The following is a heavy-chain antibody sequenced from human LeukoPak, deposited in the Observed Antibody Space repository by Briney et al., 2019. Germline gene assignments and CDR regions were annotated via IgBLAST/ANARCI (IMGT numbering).Heavy chain of an antibody. Sequence: PSDTLSLTCGVYGGSFSGYYWIWIRQPPGKGLECMGEINQSGSTNYNPSLKSRVTISVDTSKNQFSLKLSSVTAADTAVYYCARGRWGMSSWFDPWGQGTLVTVSS. V-gene: IGHV4-34*01. CDR3: ARGRWGMSSWFDP. CDR2: INQSGST. J-gene: IGHJ5*02. CDR1: GGSFSGYY. D-gene: IGHD2-8*02.